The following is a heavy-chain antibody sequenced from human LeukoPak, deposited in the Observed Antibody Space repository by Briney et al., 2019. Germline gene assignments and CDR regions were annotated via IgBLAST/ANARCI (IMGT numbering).Heavy chain of an antibody. Sequence: PGGSLRLSCAASGFTFSSYWMSWVRQAPGKGLEWVANIKQDGSEKYYVDSVKGRFTISRDNAKNSLYLQMNSLRAEDTAVYYCARDAPSTYYYYYYGMDVWGQGTTVTVSS. J-gene: IGHJ6*02. CDR2: IKQDGSEK. CDR1: GFTFSSYW. V-gene: IGHV3-7*01. CDR3: ARDAPSTYYYYYYGMDV.